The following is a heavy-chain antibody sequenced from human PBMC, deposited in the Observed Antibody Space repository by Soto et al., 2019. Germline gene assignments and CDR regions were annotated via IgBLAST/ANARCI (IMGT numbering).Heavy chain of an antibody. CDR3: AKDRPYCSSTSCYRPNYYFDY. J-gene: IGHJ4*02. CDR2: ISGSGGST. Sequence: PGGSLRLSCAASGFTFSSYAMSWVRQAPGKGLEWVSAISGSGGSTYYADSVKGRFTISRDNSKNTLYLQMNSLRAEDTAVYYCAKDRPYCSSTSCYRPNYYFDYWGQGTLVTVSS. CDR1: GFTFSSYA. D-gene: IGHD2-2*02. V-gene: IGHV3-23*01.